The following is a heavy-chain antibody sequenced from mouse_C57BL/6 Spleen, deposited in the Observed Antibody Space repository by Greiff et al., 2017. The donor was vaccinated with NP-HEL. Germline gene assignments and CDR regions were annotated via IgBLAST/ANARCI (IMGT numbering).Heavy chain of an antibody. CDR2: IDPETGGT. J-gene: IGHJ3*01. CDR3: TRAGYSNPAWFAY. V-gene: IGHV1-15*01. Sequence: QVQLKQSGAELVRPGASVTLSCKASGYTFTDYEMHWVKQTPVHGLEWIGAIDPETGGTAYNQKFKGKAILTADKSSSTAYMELRSLTSEDSAVYYCTRAGYSNPAWFAYWGQGTLVTVSA. D-gene: IGHD2-5*01. CDR1: GYTFTDYE.